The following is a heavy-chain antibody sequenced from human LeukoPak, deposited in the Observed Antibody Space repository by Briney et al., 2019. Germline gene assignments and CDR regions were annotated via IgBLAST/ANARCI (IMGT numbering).Heavy chain of an antibody. V-gene: IGHV1-2*02. CDR3: AREGVIGDGYNFFDY. CDR1: GYTFIGYY. Sequence: ASVKVSCKASGYTFIGYYMHWVRQGPGQGLEWMEWINPHSGGTNSEQNFQGRVTMSRDTSISTVYMELSRLRSDDTALYYCAREGVIGDGYNFFDYWGQGTLVTVSS. D-gene: IGHD5-24*01. CDR2: INPHSGGT. J-gene: IGHJ4*02.